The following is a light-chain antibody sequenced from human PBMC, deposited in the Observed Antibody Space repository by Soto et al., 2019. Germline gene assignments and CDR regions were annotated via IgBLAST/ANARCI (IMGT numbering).Light chain of an antibody. CDR1: QSISSW. Sequence: IQMTQSPSTLSASVGDRVTITGRASQSISSWLAWYQQKPGKAPKLLIYKASSLESGVPSRFSGSGSGTEFTLTISSLQPDDFATYYCQQYNSGWTLGQGTKVDIK. CDR2: KAS. CDR3: QQYNSGWT. J-gene: IGKJ1*01. V-gene: IGKV1-5*03.